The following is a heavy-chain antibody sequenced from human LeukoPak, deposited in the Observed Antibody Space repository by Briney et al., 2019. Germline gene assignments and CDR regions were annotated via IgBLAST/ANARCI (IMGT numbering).Heavy chain of an antibody. CDR2: LSYGGTNK. CDR1: GFIFKNYA. J-gene: IGHJ3*01. V-gene: IGHV3-30-3*01. D-gene: IGHD3-3*01. Sequence: GRSLRLSCAASGFIFKNYAMHWVRQAPGKGLEWVAVLSYGGTNKYYADSVKGRFTISRDNSKNTMFLQMNSLRAEDTAVYHCARDRSGYANDAFDFWGQGTMVTVSS. CDR3: ARDRSGYANDAFDF.